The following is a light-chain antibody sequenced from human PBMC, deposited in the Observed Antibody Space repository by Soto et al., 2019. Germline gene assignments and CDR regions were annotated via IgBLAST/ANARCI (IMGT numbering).Light chain of an antibody. CDR3: TSWTTSTTMI. Sequence: QSALTQPASVSGSPGQSITISCTGTSSDIVAYNFVSWYQQHPGKAPKLMLYDVNIRPSGVSNRFSGSKSGNTDSLTISGHQAEDQADYYCTSWTTSTTMIFGGRT. V-gene: IGLV2-14*03. J-gene: IGLJ2*01. CDR1: SSDIVAYNF. CDR2: DVN.